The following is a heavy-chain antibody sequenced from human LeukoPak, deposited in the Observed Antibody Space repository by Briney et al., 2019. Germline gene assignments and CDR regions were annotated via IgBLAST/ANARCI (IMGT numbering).Heavy chain of an antibody. Sequence: GASVKVSCKASGYTFTGYYMHWVRQAPGQGLEWMGGIIPIFNTANYAQKFQGRVTITADESTSTAYMELSSLRSEDTAVYYCARAYYYDSSGYFPFDYWGQGTLVTVSS. CDR3: ARAYYYDSSGYFPFDY. V-gene: IGHV1-69*13. J-gene: IGHJ4*02. D-gene: IGHD3-22*01. CDR2: IIPIFNTA. CDR1: GYTFTGYY.